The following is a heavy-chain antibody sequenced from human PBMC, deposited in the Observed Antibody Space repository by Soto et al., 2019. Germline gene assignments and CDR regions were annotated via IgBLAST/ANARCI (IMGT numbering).Heavy chain of an antibody. CDR2: ISYGGNT. CDR1: GGSIISGY. Sequence: SETLSLTCTVSGGSIISGYWSWIRQPPGKGLEWIGYISYGGNTNYNPSLKSRVTMSVDMPKNQFSLRLSSVTTADTAVYYCAGLRGYAGSPIDYWGQGTLVTVSS. CDR3: AGLRGYAGSPIDY. J-gene: IGHJ4*02. V-gene: IGHV4-59*01. D-gene: IGHD2-15*01.